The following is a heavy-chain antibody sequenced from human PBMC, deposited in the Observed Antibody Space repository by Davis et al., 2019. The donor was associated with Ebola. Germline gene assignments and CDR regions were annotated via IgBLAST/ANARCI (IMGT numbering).Heavy chain of an antibody. CDR1: GDSINSYY. CDR3: ARRGSSSWYAGWFDP. D-gene: IGHD6-13*01. V-gene: IGHV4-59*08. Sequence: SETLSLTCTVSGDSINSYYWSWIRQSPGKGLEWIGYISYSENTKYNPSLKSRVTISLDTSKNQFSLKLSSVTAADTAMYYCARRGSSSWYAGWFDPWGQRTLVTVSS. J-gene: IGHJ5*02. CDR2: ISYSENT.